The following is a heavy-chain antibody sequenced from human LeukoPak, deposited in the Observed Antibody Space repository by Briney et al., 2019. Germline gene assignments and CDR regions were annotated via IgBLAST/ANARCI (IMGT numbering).Heavy chain of an antibody. V-gene: IGHV1-69*01. J-gene: IGHJ4*02. Sequence: SVKVSCKASGGTFSSYAISWVRQAPGQGLEWMGGIIPIFGTANYAQKFQGRVTITADESTSTAYMELSCLRSEDTAVYYCATHYDFWQPFQGGFDYWGQGTLVTVSS. CDR2: IIPIFGTA. CDR1: GGTFSSYA. CDR3: ATHYDFWQPFQGGFDY. D-gene: IGHD3-3*01.